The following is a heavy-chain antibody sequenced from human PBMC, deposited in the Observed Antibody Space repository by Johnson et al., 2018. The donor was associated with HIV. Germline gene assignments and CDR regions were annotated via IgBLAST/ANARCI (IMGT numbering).Heavy chain of an antibody. V-gene: IGHV3-30-3*01. CDR2: ISYDGSNK. CDR1: GFTFSSYA. Sequence: QVQLVESGGGVVQPGRSLRLSCAASGFTFSSYAMHWVRQAPGKGLEWVAVISYDGSNKYYADSVKGRFTISRDNAKNSLYLQINSLRAEDTAVYYCPRGGEWEPTDDAFDIWGQGTMVTVSS. J-gene: IGHJ3*02. D-gene: IGHD1-26*01. CDR3: PRGGEWEPTDDAFDI.